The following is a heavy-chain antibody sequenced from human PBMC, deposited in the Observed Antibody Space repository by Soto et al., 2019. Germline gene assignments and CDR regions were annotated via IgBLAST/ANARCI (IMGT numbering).Heavy chain of an antibody. CDR3: AREELIVATGFDY. CDR1: GYTFTSYA. D-gene: IGHD5-12*01. J-gene: IGHJ4*02. CDR2: INAGNGNT. V-gene: IGHV1-3*01. Sequence: GASVKVSCKASGYTFTSYAMHWVRQAPGQRLEWMGWINAGNGNTKYSQKFQGRVTITRDTSASTAYMELSSLRSEDTAVYYCAREELIVATGFDYWGQGTLGTVSS.